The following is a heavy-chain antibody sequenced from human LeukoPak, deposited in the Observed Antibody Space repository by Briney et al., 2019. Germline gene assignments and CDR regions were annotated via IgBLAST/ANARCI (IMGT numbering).Heavy chain of an antibody. V-gene: IGHV1-69*13. CDR3: ARDLVGSHTSYSSGAWDY. CDR1: GGTFSNYA. J-gene: IGHJ4*02. CDR2: IIPIFDTA. Sequence: SVKVSCKASGGTFSNYAISWVRQAPGQGLEWMGGIIPIFDTADYAQKFQGRLTITADESTSTAYMELSSLRAEDTAVYYCARDLVGSHTSYSSGAWDYWGQGTLVTVSS. D-gene: IGHD3-9*01.